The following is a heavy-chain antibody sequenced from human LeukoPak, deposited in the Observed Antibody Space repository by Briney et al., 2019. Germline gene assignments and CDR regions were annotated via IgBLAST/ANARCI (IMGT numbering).Heavy chain of an antibody. CDR1: GGSISSGDYS. V-gene: IGHV4-30-4*01. D-gene: IGHD3-3*01. CDR2: IYYSGST. J-gene: IGHJ4*02. Sequence: SQTLSLTCTVSGGSISSGDYSWSWIRQPPGKGLEWIGYIYYSGSTYYNPSLKSRVTISVDTSKNQFSLKLSSVTAADTAVYYCARVKFWSGYYPVFDYWGRGTLVTVSS. CDR3: ARVKFWSGYYPVFDY.